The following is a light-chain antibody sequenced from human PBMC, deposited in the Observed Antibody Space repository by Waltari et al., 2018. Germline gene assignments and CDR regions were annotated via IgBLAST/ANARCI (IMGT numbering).Light chain of an antibody. V-gene: IGKV1-5*03. CDR2: KAS. J-gene: IGKJ1*01. Sequence: TCRASQSITNWFAWYQQKPGKAPKLLIYKASNLESGVPSRFSGSGSGTEFTLTISSLQPDDFATYYCQQYDNYWTFGQGTKVEIK. CDR1: QSITNW. CDR3: QQYDNYWT.